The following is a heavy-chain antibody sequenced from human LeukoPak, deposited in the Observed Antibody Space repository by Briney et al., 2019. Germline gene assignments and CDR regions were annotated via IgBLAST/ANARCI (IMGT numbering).Heavy chain of an antibody. CDR2: IYYSGST. CDR1: GGSISSSSYY. Sequence: SETLSLTCTVSGGSISSSSYYWGWIRQPPGKGLEWIGSIYYSGSTYYNPSLKSRVTISVDTSKNQFSLNLTSVTAADTAVYYCARAAWFGELLTTYYYYYMDVWGKGTTVTISS. V-gene: IGHV4-39*07. D-gene: IGHD3-10*01. CDR3: ARAAWFGELLTTYYYYYMDV. J-gene: IGHJ6*03.